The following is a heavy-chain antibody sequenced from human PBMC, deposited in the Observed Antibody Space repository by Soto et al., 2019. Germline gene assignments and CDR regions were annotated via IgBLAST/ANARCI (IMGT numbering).Heavy chain of an antibody. Sequence: EVQLLESGGGLVQPGGSLRLSCAASGFTFSNYAMTWVRQAPGKGLEWVSVITGSGGSTYFVDSVKGRFTLSRDNSRNPEYLQMNSLRAEDTAVYYCANRPLTAAGFDYWGQGTLVTVSS. CDR1: GFTFSNYA. J-gene: IGHJ4*02. CDR2: ITGSGGST. V-gene: IGHV3-23*01. CDR3: ANRPLTAAGFDY. D-gene: IGHD6-13*01.